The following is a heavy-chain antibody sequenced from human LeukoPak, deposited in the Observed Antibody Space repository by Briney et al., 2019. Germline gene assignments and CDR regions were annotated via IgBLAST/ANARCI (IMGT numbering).Heavy chain of an antibody. V-gene: IGHV3-23*01. CDR2: ISGSGVST. CDR3: ARDPDDYGDYSYFDY. J-gene: IGHJ4*02. CDR1: GFTFSSYA. Sequence: GGSPRPSCAASGFTFSSYAMSWVRQAPGKGLEWVSAISGSGVSTYYADSVKGRFTISRDNSKNTLFLQMNSLRAEDTAVYYCARDPDDYGDYSYFDYWGQGTLVTVSS. D-gene: IGHD4-17*01.